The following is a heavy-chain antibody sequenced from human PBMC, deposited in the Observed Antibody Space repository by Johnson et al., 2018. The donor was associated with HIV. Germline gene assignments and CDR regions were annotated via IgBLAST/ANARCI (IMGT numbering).Heavy chain of an antibody. D-gene: IGHD3-10*01. J-gene: IGHJ3*02. Sequence: VQLVESGGGVVQPGRSLRLSCAASGFTFDDYAMHWVRQAPGKGLEWVSGISWNSGSIGYADSVKGRFTISRDNAKNSLYLQMNSLREEDTALYYCAKEAAMVQGGAFDIWGQGTMVTVSS. CDR2: ISWNSGSI. CDR1: GFTFDDYA. CDR3: AKEAAMVQGGAFDI. V-gene: IGHV3-9*01.